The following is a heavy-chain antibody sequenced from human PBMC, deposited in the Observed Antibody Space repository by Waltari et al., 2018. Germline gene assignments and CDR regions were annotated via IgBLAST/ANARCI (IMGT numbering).Heavy chain of an antibody. CDR2: IKEDGSDK. CDR3: AHSGSYFDY. J-gene: IGHJ4*02. D-gene: IGHD1-26*01. CDR1: GFTFTSYW. Sequence: EVRLVESGGGLVQPGGCLRLSCAASGFTFTSYWMSWVRQAPGKGLEWVANIKEDGSDKNYVDSVKGRFTISRDNAKNSVYLQMNSLRAEDTAVYYCAHSGSYFDYWGQGTLVTVSS. V-gene: IGHV3-7*01.